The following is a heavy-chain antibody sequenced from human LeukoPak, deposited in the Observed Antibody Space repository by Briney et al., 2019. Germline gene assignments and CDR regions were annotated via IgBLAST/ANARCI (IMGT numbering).Heavy chain of an antibody. Sequence: SQTLSLTCTVSGGSISSGGYYWSWIRQHPGKGLEWIGYIYYSGSTNYNPSLKSRVTISIDTSKNQFSLKLSSVTAADTAVYYCARTLSGYSNGDYWGQGTLVTVSS. CDR1: GGSISSGGYY. D-gene: IGHD5-12*01. CDR3: ARTLSGYSNGDY. V-gene: IGHV4-61*08. J-gene: IGHJ4*02. CDR2: IYYSGST.